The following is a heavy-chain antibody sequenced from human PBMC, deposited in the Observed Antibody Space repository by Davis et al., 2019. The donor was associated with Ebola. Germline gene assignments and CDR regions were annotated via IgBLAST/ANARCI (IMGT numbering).Heavy chain of an antibody. CDR2: ISYDGSNK. CDR3: AKDGSSSSDLYYYGMDV. Sequence: GESLKISCAASGFTFSSYGMHWVRQAPGKGLEWVAVISYDGSNKYYADSVKGRFTISRDNSKNTLYLQMNSLRAEDTAMYYCAKDGSSSSDLYYYGMDVWGQGTTVTVSS. D-gene: IGHD6-6*01. CDR1: GFTFSSYG. J-gene: IGHJ6*02. V-gene: IGHV3-30*18.